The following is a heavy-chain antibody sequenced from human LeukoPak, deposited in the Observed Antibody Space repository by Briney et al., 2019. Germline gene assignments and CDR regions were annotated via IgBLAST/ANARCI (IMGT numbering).Heavy chain of an antibody. V-gene: IGHV3-11*01. CDR1: GFTFSDYY. Sequence: KAGGSLRLSCGASGFTFSDYYMSWIRQAPGKGLEWVSYISSSGSTIYYADSVKGRFTISRDNAKNSLYLQMNSLRAEDTAVYYCARPSRGSSGWYYWYFDLWGRGTLVTVSS. CDR3: ARPSRGSSGWYYWYFDL. J-gene: IGHJ2*01. CDR2: ISSSGSTI. D-gene: IGHD6-19*01.